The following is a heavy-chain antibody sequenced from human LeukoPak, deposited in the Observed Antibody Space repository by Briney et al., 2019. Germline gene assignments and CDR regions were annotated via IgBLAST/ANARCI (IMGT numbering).Heavy chain of an antibody. D-gene: IGHD1-14*01. CDR3: GTVFDH. CDR2: ISYDGSNK. V-gene: IGHV3-30-3*01. J-gene: IGHJ4*02. CDR1: GFTFSSYA. Sequence: PGRSLRLSCAASGFTFSSYAMHWVRQAPGKGLEWVAVISYDGSNKYYADSVKGRFTISRDNSENTVSLQMNSLKAEDTAVYYCGTVFDHWGPGILVTVSS.